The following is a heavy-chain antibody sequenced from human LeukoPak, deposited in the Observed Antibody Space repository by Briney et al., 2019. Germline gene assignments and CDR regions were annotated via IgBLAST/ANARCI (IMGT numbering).Heavy chain of an antibody. CDR2: IKQDGSES. Sequence: GGSLRLSCGGSGFTFSNYWMNWVRQAPGKGLEWVANIKQDGSESHYVDSVKGRFTISKDNAKNSLYLQMNSLRAEDTAVYYCAKDGAYCGGDCYPVFDYWGQGTLVTVSS. J-gene: IGHJ4*02. V-gene: IGHV3-7*03. CDR3: AKDGAYCGGDCYPVFDY. CDR1: GFTFSNYW. D-gene: IGHD2-21*02.